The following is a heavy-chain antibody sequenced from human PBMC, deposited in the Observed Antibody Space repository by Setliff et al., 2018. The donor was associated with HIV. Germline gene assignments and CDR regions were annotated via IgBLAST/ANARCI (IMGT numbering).Heavy chain of an antibody. CDR1: GGSISGDF. V-gene: IGHV4-59*08. Sequence: SETLSLTCTVSGGSISGDFWTWIRQPAGEGLEWIGGFHHSGSTHYNPPLKSRVTISGQTSNNQFSLQLTSVTAADTAVYYCARQGAGYYYDSSEYYTGNGFDMWGQGTMVTVSS. CDR2: FHHSGST. J-gene: IGHJ3*02. D-gene: IGHD3-22*01. CDR3: ARQGAGYYYDSSEYYTGNGFDM.